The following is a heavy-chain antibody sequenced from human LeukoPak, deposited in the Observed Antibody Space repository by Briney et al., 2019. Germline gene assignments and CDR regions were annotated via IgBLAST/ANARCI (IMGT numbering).Heavy chain of an antibody. V-gene: IGHV3-66*02. D-gene: IGHD3-10*01. CDR3: ARDRTMVRGVIAGYYYGMDV. J-gene: IGHJ6*02. CDR1: GFTVSSNY. CDR2: IYSGGST. Sequence: GGSLRLSGAASGFTVSSNYMSWLRQAPGKGLEGFSVIYSGGSTYYADSVKGRFTISRDNSKNTLYLQMNSLRAEDTAVYYCARDRTMVRGVIAGYYYGMDVWGQGTTVTVSS.